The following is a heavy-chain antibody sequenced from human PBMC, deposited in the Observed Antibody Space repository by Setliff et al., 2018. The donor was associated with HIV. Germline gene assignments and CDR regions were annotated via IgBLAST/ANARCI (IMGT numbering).Heavy chain of an antibody. J-gene: IGHJ3*02. CDR2: IYDSENT. Sequence: SETLSLTCTVSGGSISSGSHYWSWIRQPAGKGLEWIGHIYDSENTYYNPSLKSRITISVDTSKNQFSLKLNSVTAADTAVYYCATIPAYYYGSGSYPGAFDIWGQGTMVTVSS. CDR1: GGSISSGSHY. CDR3: ATIPAYYYGSGSYPGAFDI. D-gene: IGHD3-10*01. V-gene: IGHV4-61*09.